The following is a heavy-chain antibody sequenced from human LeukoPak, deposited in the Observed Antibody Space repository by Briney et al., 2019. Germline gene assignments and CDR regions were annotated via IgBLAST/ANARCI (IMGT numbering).Heavy chain of an antibody. CDR3: ASSLEYYDSSKGFDYYYYGMDV. J-gene: IGHJ6*02. CDR1: GGSISSGGYY. Sequence: SQTLSLTCTVSGGSISSGGYYWSWIRQPPGKGLEWIGYIYHSGSTYYNPSLKSRVTISVDRSKNQFSLKLSSVTAADTAVYYCASSLEYYDSSKGFDYYYYGMDVWGQGTTVTVSS. D-gene: IGHD3-22*01. CDR2: IYHSGST. V-gene: IGHV4-30-2*01.